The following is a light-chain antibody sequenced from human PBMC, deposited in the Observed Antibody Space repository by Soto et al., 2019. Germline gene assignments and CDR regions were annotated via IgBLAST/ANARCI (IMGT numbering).Light chain of an antibody. CDR3: QVCDSMSDHSYV. J-gene: IGLJ1*01. Sequence: SYELTQPPSVSVAPGQTATVSCGGNNIGGKNVHWYQQKPGQAPVLVAYDDSDRPSGIPERFSGSNSGNTATLTISRVEAGDEGDYYCQVCDSMSDHSYVFGSGTKVTVL. V-gene: IGLV3-21*02. CDR1: NIGGKN. CDR2: DDS.